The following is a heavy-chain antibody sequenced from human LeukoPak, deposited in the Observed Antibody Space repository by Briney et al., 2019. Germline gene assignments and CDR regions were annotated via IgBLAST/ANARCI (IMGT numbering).Heavy chain of an antibody. V-gene: IGHV3-21*01. CDR2: ISSGGNYI. Sequence: GGSLRLSCAASGFTFSTYEMNWVRQAPGKGLEWVSSISSGGNYIYYADSVKGRFTISRDNARNSLYLQMNSLRAEDTAVYYCARENIIDYWGQGTLVTVSS. CDR3: ARENIIDY. D-gene: IGHD2/OR15-2a*01. CDR1: GFTFSTYE. J-gene: IGHJ4*02.